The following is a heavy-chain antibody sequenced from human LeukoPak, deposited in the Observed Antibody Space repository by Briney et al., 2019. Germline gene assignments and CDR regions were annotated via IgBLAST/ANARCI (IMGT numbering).Heavy chain of an antibody. CDR2: ISGVGSTI. CDR3: AIEFMGYCSGGSCGSYY. J-gene: IGHJ4*02. Sequence: PGGSLRHFCAACGFTFRIYEMHWLRQAPGKGVEWVSYISGVGSTIYYAGSVRGRSTISRDNAKNSLYLHMNSLRAEDTAVYYYAIEFMGYCSGGSCGSYYSGQGTLFTVSS. D-gene: IGHD2-15*01. CDR1: GFTFRIYE. V-gene: IGHV3-48*03.